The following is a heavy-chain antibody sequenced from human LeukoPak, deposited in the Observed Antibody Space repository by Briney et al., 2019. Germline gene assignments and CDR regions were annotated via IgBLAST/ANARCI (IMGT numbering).Heavy chain of an antibody. D-gene: IGHD2-2*01. CDR3: ARSLSTYHFDY. CDR1: GFTFSSYS. Sequence: GGSLRLSCAASGFTFSSYSMNWVRQAPGKGLEWVSSISSSSSYIYYADSLKGRFTISRDNAKNSLYLQMNSLRAEDTAVYYCARSLSTYHFDYWGQGTLVTVSS. J-gene: IGHJ4*02. CDR2: ISSSSSYI. V-gene: IGHV3-21*01.